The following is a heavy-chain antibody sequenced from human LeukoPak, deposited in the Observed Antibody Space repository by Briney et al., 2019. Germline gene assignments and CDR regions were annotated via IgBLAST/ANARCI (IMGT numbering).Heavy chain of an antibody. V-gene: IGHV3-9*01. CDR3: AKDIVGGWGLLSALDY. CDR2: ISWNSRII. CDR1: GFTFDDYA. J-gene: IGHJ4*02. D-gene: IGHD1-26*01. Sequence: GRSLRLSCVASGFTFDDYALHWVRQAPGKGLEWVSGISWNSRIIGYEDSVKGRFTISRDNAKNSLYLQMNSLRAEDTALYYCAKDIVGGWGLLSALDYWGQGTLVTVSS.